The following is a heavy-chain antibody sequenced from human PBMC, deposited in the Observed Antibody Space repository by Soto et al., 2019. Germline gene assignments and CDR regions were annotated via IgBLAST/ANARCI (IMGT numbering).Heavy chain of an antibody. CDR2: IYWDDDK. CDR3: ARAPGLRLGELSFEFDP. D-gene: IGHD3-16*02. CDR1: GFSLSTSGVG. Sequence: SGPTLVNPTQTLTLTCTFSGFSLSTSGVGVGWIRQPPGKALEWLALIYWDDDKRYSPSLKSRLTITKDTSKNQVVLTMTNMDPVDTATYYCARAPGLRLGELSFEFDPWGQGTLVTVSS. V-gene: IGHV2-5*02. J-gene: IGHJ5*02.